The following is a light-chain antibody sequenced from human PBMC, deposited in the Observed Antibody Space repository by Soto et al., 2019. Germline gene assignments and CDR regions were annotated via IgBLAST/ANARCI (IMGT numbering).Light chain of an antibody. CDR2: RNN. Sequence: QSVLTQPPSASGTPGQRVTISCSGSSSNIGINYVYWYQQLPGTAPTLLIYRNNQRPSGVPDRFSGSKSGTSASLAISGLRIEDEADYYCAAWDDSLSGVLFGGGTKLTVL. V-gene: IGLV1-47*01. CDR1: SSNIGINY. J-gene: IGLJ2*01. CDR3: AAWDDSLSGVL.